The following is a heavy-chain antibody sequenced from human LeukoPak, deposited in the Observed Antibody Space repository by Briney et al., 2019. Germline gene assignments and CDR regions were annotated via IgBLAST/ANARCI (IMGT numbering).Heavy chain of an antibody. CDR3: ARDRYAFDI. CDR2: IYHSGST. Sequence: SETLSLTCTVSGGSISSGGYYWSWIRQPPGKGLEWIGYIYHSGSTYYNPSLKSRVTISVDRSKNQFSLKLSSVTAADTAVYYCARDRYAFDIWGQGTMVTVSS. V-gene: IGHV4-30-2*01. J-gene: IGHJ3*02. CDR1: GGSISSGGYY.